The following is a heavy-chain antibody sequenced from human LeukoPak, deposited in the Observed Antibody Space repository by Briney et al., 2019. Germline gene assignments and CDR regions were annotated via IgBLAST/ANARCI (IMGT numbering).Heavy chain of an antibody. V-gene: IGHV3-21*01. D-gene: IGHD3-16*01. CDR2: ISSSSSYI. J-gene: IGHJ4*02. CDR1: GFTFSSYS. CDR3: ARGGGSKSYVFDY. Sequence: GGSLRLSCAASGFTFSSYSMNWVRQAPGKGLEWVSSISSSSSYIYYADSVKGRFTISRDNAKNSLYLQMNSLRAEDTAVYYCARGGGSKSYVFDYGAQETRVTVPS.